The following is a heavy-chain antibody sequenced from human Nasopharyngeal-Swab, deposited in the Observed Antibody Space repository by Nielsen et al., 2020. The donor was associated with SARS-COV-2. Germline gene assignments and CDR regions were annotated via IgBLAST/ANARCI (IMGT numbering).Heavy chain of an antibody. CDR3: AKDIGSYGDYVFDY. J-gene: IGHJ4*02. CDR2: FSWNSGSI. Sequence: SLKISCAASGFTFDDYAMHWVRQAPGKGLEWVSGFSWNSGSIGYADSVKGRFTISRDNAKNSLYLQMNSLRAEDTALYYCAKDIGSYGDYVFDYWGQGTLVTVSS. CDR1: GFTFDDYA. D-gene: IGHD4-17*01. V-gene: IGHV3-9*01.